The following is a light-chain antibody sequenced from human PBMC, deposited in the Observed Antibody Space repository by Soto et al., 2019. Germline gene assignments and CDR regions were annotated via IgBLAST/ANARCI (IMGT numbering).Light chain of an antibody. Sequence: DIQLTQSPSSLSASVGDRVTITCRASQSISSYLNWNQQKPGKAPKLLIYAASSLQSWVPSRFSGSGSGTDFTLTISSLQPEDLAIYYCQQSYSTLWTFGQGTKVEIK. V-gene: IGKV1-39*01. J-gene: IGKJ1*01. CDR3: QQSYSTLWT. CDR1: QSISSY. CDR2: AAS.